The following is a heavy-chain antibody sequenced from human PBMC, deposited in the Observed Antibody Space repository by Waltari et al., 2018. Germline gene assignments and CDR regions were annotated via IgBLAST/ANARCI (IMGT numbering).Heavy chain of an antibody. CDR1: TNAFVIYA. Sequence: QIHFVQSGAEVKKAGASVTVSCKASTNAFVIYAIHWVRQAPGQGLEWMGWINGGNGQTKFSQKFQDRLSITRDRSVNTAHLELRRLTSEDTAMYYSAAGPSPDFGRYWGQGTQVTVSS. D-gene: IGHD3-10*01. V-gene: IGHV1-3*01. CDR3: AAGPSPDFGRY. CDR2: INGGNGQT. J-gene: IGHJ4*02.